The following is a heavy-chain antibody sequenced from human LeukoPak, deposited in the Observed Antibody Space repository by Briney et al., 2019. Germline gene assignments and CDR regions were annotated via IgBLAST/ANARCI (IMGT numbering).Heavy chain of an antibody. CDR1: GGSISSYY. J-gene: IGHJ4*02. CDR2: IYYSGST. V-gene: IGHV4-59*12. CDR3: ARSLNSGWDPFDY. Sequence: SETLSLTCTVSGGSISSYYWSWIRQPPGKGLEWIGYIYYSGSTNYNPSLKSRVTISVDTSKNQFSLKLSSVTAADTAVYYCARSLNSGWDPFDYWGQGTLVTVSS. D-gene: IGHD6-19*01.